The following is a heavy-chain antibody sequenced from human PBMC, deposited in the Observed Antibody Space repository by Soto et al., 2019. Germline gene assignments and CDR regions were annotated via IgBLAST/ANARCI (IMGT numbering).Heavy chain of an antibody. V-gene: IGHV1-2*04. CDR2: INPNSGGT. CDR3: ARGYNSNWYEY. CDR1: GYTFTGYY. J-gene: IGHJ4*02. D-gene: IGHD6-13*01. Sequence: ASVKVSCRASGYTFTGYYVHWVRQAPGQGLEWMGWINPNSGGTNYAQKIQGWVTMTRDTSISTAYMELSRLRSDDTAVYYCARGYNSNWYEYWGQGTLVTVSS.